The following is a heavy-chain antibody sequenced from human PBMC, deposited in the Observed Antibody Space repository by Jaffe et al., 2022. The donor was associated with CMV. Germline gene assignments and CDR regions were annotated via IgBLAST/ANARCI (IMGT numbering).Heavy chain of an antibody. D-gene: IGHD3-3*01. CDR2: ISSSHFTT. Sequence: QVQLVESGGDLVKPGESLRLSCAASGFTFSDYYMSWIRQAPGKGLEWVSYISSSHFTTYYADSVRGRFTISRDDAKNSLFLQMNSLRAEDTAVYYCARGRITIFGVITQFDFWGQGTLVTVSS. CDR1: GFTFSDYY. J-gene: IGHJ4*02. V-gene: IGHV3-11*01. CDR3: ARGRITIFGVITQFDF.